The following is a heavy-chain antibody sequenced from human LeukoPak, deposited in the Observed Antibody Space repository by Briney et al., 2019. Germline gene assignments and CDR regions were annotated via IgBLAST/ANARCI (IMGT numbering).Heavy chain of an antibody. CDR1: GYIVTDYY. V-gene: IGHV1-8*01. J-gene: IGHJ4*02. Sequence: ASVKVSFKTAGYIVTDYYINWVRQGTGQGLGLMGLMNPYSGGAGYEKNFQGRVTMTRDPSTSTAFMELTSLTSEDKAVYYCGRYHRPQLHKSDYWGQGTLVTVSS. D-gene: IGHD1-14*01. CDR3: GRYHRPQLHKSDY. CDR2: MNPYSGGA.